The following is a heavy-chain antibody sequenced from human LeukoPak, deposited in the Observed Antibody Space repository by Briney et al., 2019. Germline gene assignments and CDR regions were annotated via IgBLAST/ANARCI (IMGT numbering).Heavy chain of an antibody. D-gene: IGHD6-13*01. V-gene: IGHV3-30*02. CDR1: GFTFSNYG. CDR2: IRSDGSEK. Sequence: GGSLRLSCAASGFTFSNYGIHWVRQAPGKGLEWVAFIRSDGSEKYYADSVKGRFTISRDNSKSTVYLQMNSLRAEDTAVYYCAKDTPTAGYHLDSWGQGTLVTVSS. CDR3: AKDTPTAGYHLDS. J-gene: IGHJ4*02.